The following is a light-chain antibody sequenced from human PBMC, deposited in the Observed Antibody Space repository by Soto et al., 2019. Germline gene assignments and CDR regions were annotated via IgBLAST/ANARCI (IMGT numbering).Light chain of an antibody. CDR1: ITDVGGYNY. J-gene: IGLJ1*01. CDR2: EVN. CDR3: GSYTSTDTPFV. V-gene: IGLV2-14*01. Sequence: QSALSQPSSVCGSPGQSITIACTGTITDVGGYNYVSWYQHHPGKGPKLIIYEVNNRPSGVSDRFSGSKSGNKASLTISNLEAEDESDYYCGSYTSTDTPFVFGTGTKVTVL.